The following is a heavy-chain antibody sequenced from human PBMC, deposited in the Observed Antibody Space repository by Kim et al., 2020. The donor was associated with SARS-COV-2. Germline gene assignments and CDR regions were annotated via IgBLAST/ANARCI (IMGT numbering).Heavy chain of an antibody. CDR1: GFTFSSYG. V-gene: IGHV3-33*05. J-gene: IGHJ5*02. CDR2: ISYDGSNK. Sequence: GGSLRLSCAASGFTFSSYGMHWVRQAPGKGLEWVAVISYDGSNKYYADSVKGRFTISRDNSKNTLYLQMNSLRAEDTAVYYCARDHRTGTPSWGQGTLVTVSS. CDR3: ARDHRTGTPS. D-gene: IGHD1-7*01.